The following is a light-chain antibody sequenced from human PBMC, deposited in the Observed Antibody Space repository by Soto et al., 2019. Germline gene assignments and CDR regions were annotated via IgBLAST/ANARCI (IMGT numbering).Light chain of an antibody. V-gene: IGLV1-44*01. Sequence: QSVLTQAPSASGTPGQRVTISCSGSSSNIGSNTVSWYQQVPGTAPKLLIHSNDQRPSGVPDRFSGSKSGTSASLAIGGLQSEDEADYYCAAWDGSLNGWVFGGGTQLTVL. CDR3: AAWDGSLNGWV. J-gene: IGLJ2*01. CDR2: SND. CDR1: SSNIGSNT.